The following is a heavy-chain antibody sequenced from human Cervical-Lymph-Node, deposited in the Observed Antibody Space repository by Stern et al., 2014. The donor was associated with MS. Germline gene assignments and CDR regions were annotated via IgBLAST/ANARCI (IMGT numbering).Heavy chain of an antibody. CDR2: IYWDGDK. CDR1: GFSLTTSGVG. D-gene: IGHD6-13*01. CDR3: IHTSPRVPGIDY. J-gene: IGHJ4*02. Sequence: QVTLKESGPTLVKPTQTLTLKCIFSGFSLTTSGVGVGWIRQPPGKALEWLGFIYWDGDKRYSPSLKRRITITITKDTSKNQVVLTMTNMDPVDTATYYCIHTSPRVPGIDYWGQGTLVTVSS. V-gene: IGHV2-5*02.